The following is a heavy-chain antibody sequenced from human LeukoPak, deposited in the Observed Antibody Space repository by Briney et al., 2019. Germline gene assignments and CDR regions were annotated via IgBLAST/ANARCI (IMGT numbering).Heavy chain of an antibody. Sequence: SVKVSCKASGGTFSSYAISWVRQAPGQGLEWMGGIIPIFGTANYAQKFQGRVTITADESTSTAYMELSSLRSEDTAVYYCAREIVGATTSFDYWGQGTLVTVSS. CDR3: AREIVGATTSFDY. D-gene: IGHD1-26*01. CDR1: GGTFSSYA. J-gene: IGHJ4*02. CDR2: IIPIFGTA. V-gene: IGHV1-69*01.